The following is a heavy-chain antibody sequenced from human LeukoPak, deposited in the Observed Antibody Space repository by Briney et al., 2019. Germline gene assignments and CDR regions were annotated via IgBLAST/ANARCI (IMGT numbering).Heavy chain of an antibody. Sequence: GGSLRLFCAASGFTLSSYAMTWVRQAPGRGLEWVSSVDGGGGGTYYADSVKGRFTISRDNAKNSLYLQINSLRAEDTAVYYCARSSYSSSSSVWGQGTMVTVSS. J-gene: IGHJ3*01. V-gene: IGHV3-23*01. D-gene: IGHD6-6*01. CDR1: GFTLSSYA. CDR2: VDGGGGGT. CDR3: ARSSYSSSSSV.